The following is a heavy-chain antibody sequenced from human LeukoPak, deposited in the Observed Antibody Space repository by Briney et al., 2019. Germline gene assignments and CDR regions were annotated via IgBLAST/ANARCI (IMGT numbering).Heavy chain of an antibody. Sequence: ASVKVSCKVSGYTLTELSMHWVRQAPGKGLEWMGGFDPEDGEAIYAQKFQGRVTMTEDTPTDTAYMELSSLRSEDTAVYYCARGRLGITIFGVVIPPYFDYWGQGTLVTVSS. J-gene: IGHJ4*02. CDR2: FDPEDGEA. CDR1: GYTLTELS. CDR3: ARGRLGITIFGVVIPPYFDY. D-gene: IGHD3-3*01. V-gene: IGHV1-24*01.